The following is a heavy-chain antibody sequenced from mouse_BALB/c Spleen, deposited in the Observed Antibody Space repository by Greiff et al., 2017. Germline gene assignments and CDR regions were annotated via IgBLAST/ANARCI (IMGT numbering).Heavy chain of an antibody. CDR3: ARAYDYDKSRDY. V-gene: IGHV3-6*02. CDR2: IRYDGSN. J-gene: IGHJ2*01. D-gene: IGHD2-4*01. Sequence: EVKLMESGPGLVKPSQSLSLTCSVTGYSITSGYYWNWIRQFPGNKLEWMGYIRYDGSNNYNPSLKNRISITRDTSKNQFFLKLNSVTTEDTATYYCARAYDYDKSRDYWGQGTTLTVSS. CDR1: GYSITSGYY.